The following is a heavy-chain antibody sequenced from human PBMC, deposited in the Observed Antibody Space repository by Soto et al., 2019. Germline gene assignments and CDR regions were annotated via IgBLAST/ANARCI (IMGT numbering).Heavy chain of an antibody. CDR2: IYPGDSDT. D-gene: IGHD3-10*01. J-gene: IGHJ6*02. CDR1: GYTFTTYW. Sequence: GESLKISCKGSGYTFTTYWIAWVRQMPGEGLEWMGIIYPGDSDTKYSPSFQGQVTISADKSISTAYLQWSNLKASDSATYYCARSGSGTYERSKYYFYGMDVWGQGATVTVSS. CDR3: ARSGSGTYERSKYYFYGMDV. V-gene: IGHV5-51*01.